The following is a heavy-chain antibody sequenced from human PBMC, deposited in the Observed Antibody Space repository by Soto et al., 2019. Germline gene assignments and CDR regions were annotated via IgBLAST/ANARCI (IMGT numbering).Heavy chain of an antibody. V-gene: IGHV3-43*01. CDR3: AKDIRTRGYYGLDV. J-gene: IGHJ6*02. CDR2: ITWDASST. CDR1: GFNFDDYI. Sequence: EVHLVESGGAVVQPGGSLSLSCAASGFNFDDYIMHWVRQAPGKGMEWVSLITWDASSTSYADSVKGRFTISRDNTKNSLFLQMNSVRAGDTALYYWAKDIRTRGYYGLDVWGQGTTVTVSS. D-gene: IGHD3-10*01.